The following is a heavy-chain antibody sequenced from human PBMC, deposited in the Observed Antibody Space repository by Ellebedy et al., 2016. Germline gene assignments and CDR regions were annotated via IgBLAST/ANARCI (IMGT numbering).Heavy chain of an antibody. J-gene: IGHJ4*02. V-gene: IGHV4-34*01. D-gene: IGHD6-13*01. Sequence: SETLSLXXAVYGGSFSGYYWSWIRQPPGKGLEWIGEINHSGSTNYNPSLKSRVTISVDTSKNQFSLKLSSVTAADTAVYYCARDHSDSSIDYWGQGTLVTVSS. CDR3: ARDHSDSSIDY. CDR1: GGSFSGYY. CDR2: INHSGST.